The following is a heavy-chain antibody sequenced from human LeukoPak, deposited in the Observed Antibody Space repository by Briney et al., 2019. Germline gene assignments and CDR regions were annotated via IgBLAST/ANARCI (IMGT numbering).Heavy chain of an antibody. J-gene: IGHJ4*02. CDR3: AGGSRQTFGY. D-gene: IGHD3-10*01. V-gene: IGHV3-53*01. Sequence: TGGSLRLSCAASGFTVSSNYMSWVRQAPGKGLEWVSVIRSGGTTSYADSVKGRFTISRDNSKNTLYLQMNSLRAEDTAVYYCAGGSRQTFGYWGQGTLVTVSS. CDR2: IRSGGTT. CDR1: GFTVSSNY.